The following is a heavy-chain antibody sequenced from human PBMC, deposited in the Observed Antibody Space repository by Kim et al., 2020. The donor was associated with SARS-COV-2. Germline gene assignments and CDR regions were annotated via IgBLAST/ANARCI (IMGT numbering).Heavy chain of an antibody. Sequence: GGSLRLSCAASGFTFSSYWMNWVRQAPGKGLEWVANIKRDGSDKYYVDSVKGRFTISRDNAKNSLYLQMNSLRAEDTAVYYCARAIVVVTAFDYWGQGTLGPVPS. CDR1: GFTFSSYW. CDR2: IKRDGSDK. V-gene: IGHV3-7*01. D-gene: IGHD2-21*02. CDR3: ARAIVVVTAFDY. J-gene: IGHJ4*02.